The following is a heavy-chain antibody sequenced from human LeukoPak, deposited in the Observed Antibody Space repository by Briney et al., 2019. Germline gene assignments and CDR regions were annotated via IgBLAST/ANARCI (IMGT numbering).Heavy chain of an antibody. Sequence: GGSLRLSCAASGFTFSSYWMSWVRQAPGKGLEWVGFIRSKAYGGTTEYAASVKGRFTISRDDSKSIAYLQMNSLKTEDTAVYYCTRVSSGGSCCFFQHWGQGTLVTVSS. CDR1: GFTFSSYW. CDR2: IRSKAYGGTT. D-gene: IGHD2-15*01. CDR3: TRVSSGGSCCFFQH. J-gene: IGHJ1*01. V-gene: IGHV3-49*04.